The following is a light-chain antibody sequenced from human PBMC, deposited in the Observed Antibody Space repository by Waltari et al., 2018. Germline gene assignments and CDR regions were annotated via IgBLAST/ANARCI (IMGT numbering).Light chain of an antibody. CDR1: SSDVGGYKY. CDR3: CSYAGGYTWV. CDR2: DVS. J-gene: IGLJ3*02. V-gene: IGLV2-11*01. Sequence: QSALTQPRSVSGSPGQSVTISCTGTSSDVGGYKYVSWYQHHPGKAPKLMIYDVSKRPSGVPDRFSGSKSGNTASLTISGLQAEDEADYSCCSYAGGYTWVFGGGTKLTVL.